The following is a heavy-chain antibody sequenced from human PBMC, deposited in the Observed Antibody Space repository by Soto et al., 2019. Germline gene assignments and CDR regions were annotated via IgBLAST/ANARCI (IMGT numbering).Heavy chain of an antibody. J-gene: IGHJ2*01. D-gene: IGHD3-22*01. CDR1: GASINNNDYY. Sequence: SQTLSLTCTVSGASINNNDYYLSWIRQTPGKGLEWIGYVYYSGSTDYIPSLNSRLSMSIDKSQNQFTLKLNSVTAADTATYYCDRMLYFYDKWYFDLWGRGTLVTVSS. CDR3: DRMLYFYDKWYFDL. CDR2: VYYSGST. V-gene: IGHV4-30-4*01.